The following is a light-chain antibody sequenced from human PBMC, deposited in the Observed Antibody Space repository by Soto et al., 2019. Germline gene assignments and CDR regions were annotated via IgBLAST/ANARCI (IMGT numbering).Light chain of an antibody. CDR1: SSDVGGYNY. CDR2: DVT. J-gene: IGLJ2*01. CDR3: CSYAGSYTFVL. Sequence: QSALTQPRSVSESPGQSVTISCTGTSSDVGGYNYVSWYQQHPGKDPKLMIYDVTKRPSGVPDRFSGSKSGNTASLTISGLQAEDEADYYCCSYAGSYTFVLFGGGTQLTVL. V-gene: IGLV2-11*01.